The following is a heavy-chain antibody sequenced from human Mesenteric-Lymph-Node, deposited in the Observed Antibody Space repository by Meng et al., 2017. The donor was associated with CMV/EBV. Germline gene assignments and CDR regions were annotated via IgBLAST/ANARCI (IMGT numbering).Heavy chain of an antibody. D-gene: IGHD3-22*01. Sequence: GESLKISCAASGFTFSSYAMHWVRQAPGKGLEWVAVISYDGSNKYYADSVKGRFTVARDNSKSTLYLEMNSLRAEDTAVYYCAKGSYTSSRYYDNSGSNWTFDYWGQGTLVTVSS. CDR3: AKGSYTSSRYYDNSGSNWTFDY. CDR2: ISYDGSNK. V-gene: IGHV3-30-3*01. CDR1: GFTFSSYA. J-gene: IGHJ4*02.